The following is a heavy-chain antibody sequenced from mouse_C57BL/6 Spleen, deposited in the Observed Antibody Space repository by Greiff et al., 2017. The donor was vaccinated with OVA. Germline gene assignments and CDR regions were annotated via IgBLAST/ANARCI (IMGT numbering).Heavy chain of an antibody. CDR3: ARRDDGYYGSAY. Sequence: EVQLKESGPELVKPGASVKIPCKASGYTFTDYNMDWVKQSHGKSLEWIGDINPNNGGTIYNQKFKGKATLTVDKSSSTAYMELRSLTSEDTAVYYCARRDDGYYGSAYWGQGTLVTVSA. CDR2: INPNNGGT. V-gene: IGHV1-18*01. D-gene: IGHD2-3*01. J-gene: IGHJ3*01. CDR1: GYTFTDYN.